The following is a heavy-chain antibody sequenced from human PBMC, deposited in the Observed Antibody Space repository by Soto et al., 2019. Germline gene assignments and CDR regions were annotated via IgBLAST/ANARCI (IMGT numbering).Heavy chain of an antibody. CDR1: GYSFISYG. J-gene: IGHJ4*02. Sequence: QVQLVQSGAEVKKPGASVKVSCKASGYSFISYGISWVRQAPGQGLEWMGWISSYNGDTNYAQKLQGRVTMTTDTSTSTAYMELRSLRSDDTAVYYCARGLTQFGQLSYDFDYWGQGTLVTVSS. D-gene: IGHD3-10*01. V-gene: IGHV1-18*01. CDR3: ARGLTQFGQLSYDFDY. CDR2: ISSYNGDT.